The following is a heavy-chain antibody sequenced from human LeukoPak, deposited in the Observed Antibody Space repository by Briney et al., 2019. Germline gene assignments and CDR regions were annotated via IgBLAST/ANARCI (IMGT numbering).Heavy chain of an antibody. V-gene: IGHV3-53*01. CDR1: GFTVSSNY. CDR3: ARGPYFPPGAFDI. D-gene: IGHD3-9*01. CDR2: MYSGGST. Sequence: PGGSLRLSCAASGFTVSSNYMSWVRQAPGKGLEWVSVMYSGGSTYYADSVRGRFTISRDSSKNTLYLQMNGLRAEDTAVYYCARGPYFPPGAFDIWGQGTMVTVSS. J-gene: IGHJ3*02.